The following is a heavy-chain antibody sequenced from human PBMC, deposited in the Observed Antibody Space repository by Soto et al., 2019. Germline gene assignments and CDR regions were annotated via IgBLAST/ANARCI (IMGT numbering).Heavy chain of an antibody. CDR1: GYTFTSYG. CDR3: AIHVGTEKPNWFDP. V-gene: IGHV1-18*01. J-gene: IGHJ5*02. CDR2: ISAYNGNT. Sequence: ASVKVSCKASGYTFTSYGISWVRQAPGQGLEWMGWISAYNGNTNYAQKLQGRVTMTTDTSTSTAYMELRSLRSDDTAVYYCAIHVGTEKPNWFDPWGQGTLVTVSS. D-gene: IGHD1-7*01.